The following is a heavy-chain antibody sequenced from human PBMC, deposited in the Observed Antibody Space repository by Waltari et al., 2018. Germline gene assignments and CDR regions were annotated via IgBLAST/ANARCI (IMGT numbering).Heavy chain of an antibody. J-gene: IGHJ4*02. CDR2: IYYSGST. V-gene: IGHV4-39*01. CDR1: GGSISXXSXY. D-gene: IGHD6-6*01. CDR3: XRXXQIAARPRVCDY. Sequence: QLQLQXXGPGLVKPSETLSLTCTXSGGSISXXSXYWGWIRQPPGKGLEWIGSIYYSGSTYYNPSLKSRVTISVXTSKNQFSLKLSSVTAXXTAVYYCXRXXQIAARPRVCDYXXQGXLVTVSS.